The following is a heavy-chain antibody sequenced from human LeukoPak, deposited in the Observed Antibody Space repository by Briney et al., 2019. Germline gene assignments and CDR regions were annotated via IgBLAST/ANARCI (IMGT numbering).Heavy chain of an antibody. CDR2: ISGSGDST. V-gene: IGHV3-23*01. CDR1: GFTFINYA. Sequence: PGGSLRLSCAASGFTFINYAMTWVRQAPGKGLEWVSAISGSGDSTFNADPVKGRFTNSRDNSKNTLYLQMNSLIAEDAALYCWATSTVAKYDYWGQGTLVAVSS. D-gene: IGHD4-11*01. CDR3: ATSTVAKYDY. J-gene: IGHJ4*02.